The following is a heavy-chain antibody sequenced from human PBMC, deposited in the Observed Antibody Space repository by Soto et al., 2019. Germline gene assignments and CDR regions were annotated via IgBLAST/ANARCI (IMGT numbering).Heavy chain of an antibody. Sequence: QVQLQQWGAGLLKPSETLSLTCAVFGGSVNSGNYYWSWIRQPPGKGLEWIGEMSHSGGTHFNPSLKSRVTISVATSKNQFSLTMSSVTAADAALYYCARVERGTATTVVAAFDIWGPGTMVTVSS. CDR1: GGSVNSGNYY. CDR3: ARVERGTATTVVAAFDI. V-gene: IGHV4-34*01. D-gene: IGHD1-1*01. J-gene: IGHJ3*02. CDR2: MSHSGGT.